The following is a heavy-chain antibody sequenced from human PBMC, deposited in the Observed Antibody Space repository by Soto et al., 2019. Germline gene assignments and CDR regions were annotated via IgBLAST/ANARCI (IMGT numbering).Heavy chain of an antibody. J-gene: IGHJ1*01. CDR3: ARGVRGNYDAEYFQH. D-gene: IGHD1-7*01. CDR1: GYTFTRYG. Sequence: ASVNVSCKASGYTFTRYGISWVRQAPGQGLEWMGWISAYNGNTNYAQKLQGRVTMTTDTSTSTAYMELRSLRSDDTAVYYCARGVRGNYDAEYFQHWGQGTLVTVSS. CDR2: ISAYNGNT. V-gene: IGHV1-18*01.